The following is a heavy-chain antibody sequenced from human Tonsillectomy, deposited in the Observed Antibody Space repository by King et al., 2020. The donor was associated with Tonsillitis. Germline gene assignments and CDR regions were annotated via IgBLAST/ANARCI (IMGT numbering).Heavy chain of an antibody. V-gene: IGHV3-15*01. CDR2: IKSKTDGGTT. CDR3: STGPDSSSYYAFDY. CDR1: GFTFSNAW. D-gene: IGHD3-22*01. J-gene: IGHJ4*02. Sequence: VQLVESGGGLVKPGGSLRLSCAASGFTFSNAWMSWVRQAPGKGLEWVGRIKSKTDGGTTDFAAPVKGRFTISRDDSKNTLYLQMNSLKTEDTAVYYCSTGPDSSSYYAFDYWGQGSLVTVSS.